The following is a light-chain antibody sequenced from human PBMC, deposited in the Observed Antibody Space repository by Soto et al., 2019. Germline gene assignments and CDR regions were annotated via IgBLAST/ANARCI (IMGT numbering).Light chain of an antibody. CDR2: AAS. J-gene: IGKJ2*01. CDR1: QGIRND. Sequence: IQMTQSPSSLSASVGDRVTITCRASQGIRNDLGWYQQKPGKAPKLLIYAASDLESGVPSRFSGSGSGTDFTFPISSLQPEDFAAYYCLQQYNYPRTFGQGTKLEIK. V-gene: IGKV1-6*01. CDR3: LQQYNYPRT.